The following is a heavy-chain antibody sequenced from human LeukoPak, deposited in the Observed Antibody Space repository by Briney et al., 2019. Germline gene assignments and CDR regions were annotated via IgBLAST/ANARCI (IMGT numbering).Heavy chain of an antibody. V-gene: IGHV3-21*01. D-gene: IGHD1-26*01. CDR1: GFTFSTYN. CDR3: ARDVGASAPDALDI. CDR2: ISSSSNYI. J-gene: IGHJ3*02. Sequence: PGGSLRLSCAASGFTFSTYNMNWVRQAPGKGLEWVSSISSSSNYIYYADLVKGRFTISRDNAKNSLYLQMNSLRAEDTDVYYCARDVGASAPDALDIWGQGTMVTVSS.